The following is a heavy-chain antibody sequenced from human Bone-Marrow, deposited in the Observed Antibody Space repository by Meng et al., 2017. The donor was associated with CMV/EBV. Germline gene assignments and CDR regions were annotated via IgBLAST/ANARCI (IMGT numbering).Heavy chain of an antibody. CDR3: ADPPNVGF. Sequence: LRLSCAASGLTVGNYAMDWVRQAQGKGLEWVSTVNAQGDTTFYADYVRGRFTISRDNSKNTVSLQMDSLRVEDTAIYYCADPPNVGFWGHGTLVTVSS. CDR1: GLTVGNYA. J-gene: IGHJ4*01. CDR2: VNAQGDTT. V-gene: IGHV3-23*01. D-gene: IGHD1-26*01.